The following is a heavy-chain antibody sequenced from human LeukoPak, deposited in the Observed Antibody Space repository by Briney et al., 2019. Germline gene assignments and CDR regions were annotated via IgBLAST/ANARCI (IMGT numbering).Heavy chain of an antibody. Sequence: SETLSLTCAVYVGSFSGHYWTWIRQPPGKGLEWIGEINQSGSTNYNPPLKSRVTISVDTSKNQFSLKLTSVTAADTAVYYCARQTAARPFYFYYYMDVWGKGTTVIVSS. J-gene: IGHJ6*03. CDR3: ARQTAARPFYFYYYMDV. CDR1: VGSFSGHY. D-gene: IGHD6-6*01. V-gene: IGHV4-34*01. CDR2: INQSGST.